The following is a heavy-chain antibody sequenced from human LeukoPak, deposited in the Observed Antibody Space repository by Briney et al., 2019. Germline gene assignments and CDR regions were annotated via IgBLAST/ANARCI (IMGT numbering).Heavy chain of an antibody. CDR2: ISSSGGRT. D-gene: IGHD2-21*01. CDR1: GFTFSNYD. J-gene: IGHJ5*02. Sequence: GGSLRLSCAASGFTFSNYDMSWVRQAPGKGLEWVSSISSSGGRTYYADSVKGRFTISRDNSKNTLYLQMNSLRAEDTAVYYCARDGVEFYNWFDPWGQGTLVTVSS. V-gene: IGHV3-23*01. CDR3: ARDGVEFYNWFDP.